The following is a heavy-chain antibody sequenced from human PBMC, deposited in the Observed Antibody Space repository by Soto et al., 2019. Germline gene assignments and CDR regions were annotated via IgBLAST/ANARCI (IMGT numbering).Heavy chain of an antibody. J-gene: IGHJ4*02. CDR2: IKSKTDGGTT. CDR1: GFTVSNAL. D-gene: IGHD2-2*02. V-gene: IGHV3-15*01. CDR3: TTGPFSLGYCSSTSCYTDY. Sequence: PGRSLRLFCAASGFTVSNALMSGVRQAPGKGLEWVGRIKSKTDGGTTDYAAPVKGRFTISRDDSKNTLYLQMNSLKTEDTAVYYCTTGPFSLGYCSSTSCYTDYWGQGTLVTVSS.